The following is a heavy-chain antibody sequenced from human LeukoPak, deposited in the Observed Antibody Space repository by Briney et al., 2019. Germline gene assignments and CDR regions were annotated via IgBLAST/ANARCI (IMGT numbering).Heavy chain of an antibody. D-gene: IGHD3-3*01. CDR3: ARDYYDFWSGYSGQVWFDP. V-gene: IGHV1-18*01. CDR2: ISAYNGNT. Sequence: ASVKVSCKASGYTFTSYGISWVRQAPGQGLEWMGWISAYNGNTNYARKLQGRVTMTTDTSTSTAYMELRSLRSDDTAVYYCARDYYDFWSGYSGQVWFDPWGQGTLVTVSS. CDR1: GYTFTSYG. J-gene: IGHJ5*02.